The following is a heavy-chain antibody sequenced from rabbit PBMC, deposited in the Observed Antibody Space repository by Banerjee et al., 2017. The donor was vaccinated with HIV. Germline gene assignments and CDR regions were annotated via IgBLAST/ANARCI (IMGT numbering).Heavy chain of an antibody. D-gene: IGHD4-1*01. CDR2: IGTGGGST. CDR3: ARDLAGVIGWNFNL. V-gene: IGHV1S45*01. CDR1: GFTLSSYW. J-gene: IGHJ4*01. Sequence: GGDLVKPEGSLTLTCTASGFTLSSYWICWVRQAPGKGLEWIACIGTGGGSTWYASWVNGRFTIAKTSSTTVTLQMTSLTAADTSTYFCARDLAGVIGWNFNLWGPGTLVTVS.